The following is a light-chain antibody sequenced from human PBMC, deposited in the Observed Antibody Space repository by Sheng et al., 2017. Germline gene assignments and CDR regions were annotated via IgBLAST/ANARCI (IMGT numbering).Light chain of an antibody. CDR2: DAS. V-gene: IGKV1-39*01. CDR1: QDINNF. Sequence: DIQMTQSPPSLSASVGDRVTISCQASQDINNFLNWYQQRPGKAPKLLIYDASNLETGVPSRFSGSGSGTDFTLTISSLQPEDFATYYCQQSYSTPYTFGQGTKLEIK. CDR3: QQSYSTPYT. J-gene: IGKJ2*01.